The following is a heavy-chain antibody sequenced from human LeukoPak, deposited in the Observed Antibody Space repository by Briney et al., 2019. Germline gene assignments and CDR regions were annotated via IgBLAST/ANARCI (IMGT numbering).Heavy chain of an antibody. CDR3: AREGWLLRDDAFDI. CDR2: ISYDGSNK. J-gene: IGHJ3*02. Sequence: GRSLRLSCAASGFNFSNYAMHWVRQAPGKGLEWVAVISYDGSNKYYADSVKGRFTISRDNSKNTLYLQMSSLRAEDTAVYYCAREGWLLRDDAFDIWGQGTMVTVSS. CDR1: GFNFSNYA. V-gene: IGHV3-30*04. D-gene: IGHD3-22*01.